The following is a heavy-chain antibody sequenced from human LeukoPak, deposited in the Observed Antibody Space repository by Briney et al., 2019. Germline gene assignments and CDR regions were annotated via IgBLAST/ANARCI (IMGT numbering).Heavy chain of an antibody. CDR2: ISGSGGST. J-gene: IGHJ4*02. D-gene: IGHD3-3*01. Sequence: GGSLRLSCAASGFTFSSYAMSWVRQAPGKGLEWASAISGSGGSTYYADSVKGRFTISRDNSKNTLYLQMNSLRAEDTAVYYCAKDRAGNYDFWSGQYYFDYWGQGTLVTVSS. V-gene: IGHV3-23*01. CDR3: AKDRAGNYDFWSGQYYFDY. CDR1: GFTFSSYA.